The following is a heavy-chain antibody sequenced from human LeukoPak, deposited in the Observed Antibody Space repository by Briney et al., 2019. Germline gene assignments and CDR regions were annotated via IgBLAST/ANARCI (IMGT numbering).Heavy chain of an antibody. V-gene: IGHV1-3*01. J-gene: IGHJ4*02. D-gene: IGHD3-9*01. CDR1: GYTFTSYA. CDR2: INAGNGNT. Sequence: ASVKVSCKASGYTFTSYAMHWVRQAPGQRLEWMGWINAGNGNTKYSQKFQGRVTITRDTSASTAYMELSSLRSEDTAVYYCARGYDILTGYTPFDYWGQGTLVTVSS. CDR3: ARGYDILTGYTPFDY.